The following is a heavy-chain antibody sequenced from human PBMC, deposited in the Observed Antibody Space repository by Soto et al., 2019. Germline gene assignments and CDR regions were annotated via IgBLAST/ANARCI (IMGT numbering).Heavy chain of an antibody. V-gene: IGHV1-2*02. D-gene: IGHD3-9*01. CDR1: GYTFTGYY. Sequence: ASVEVSCKASGYTFTGYYMHWVRQAPGQGLEWMGWINPNSGGTNYAQKFQGRVTMTRDTSISTAYMELSRLRSDDTAVYYCAREGSYDILTGYPRPLDYWGQGTLVTVSS. CDR3: AREGSYDILTGYPRPLDY. J-gene: IGHJ4*02. CDR2: INPNSGGT.